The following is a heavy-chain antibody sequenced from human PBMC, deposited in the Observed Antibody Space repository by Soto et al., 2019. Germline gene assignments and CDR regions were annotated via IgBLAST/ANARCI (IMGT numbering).Heavy chain of an antibody. CDR1: RFNFRSYT. CDR2: ISTAGGYI. J-gene: IGHJ6*02. V-gene: IGHV3-21*02. CDR3: ARDGTSLVSPSPPDYYYYAMDV. D-gene: IGHD3-22*01. Sequence: EVQLVESGGGLVKPGGSLRLSCAASRFNFRSYTMNWVRQAPGKGLEWVSSISTAGGYIYYADSVKGRFTISRDNAKNSLYLQMNNLRVEDTALYYCARDGTSLVSPSPPDYYYYAMDVWGQGTTVTVSS.